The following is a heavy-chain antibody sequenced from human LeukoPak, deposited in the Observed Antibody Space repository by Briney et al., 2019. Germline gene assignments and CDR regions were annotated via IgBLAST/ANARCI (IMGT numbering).Heavy chain of an antibody. CDR3: ARVRGPAAPDY. CDR1: GYTFTSYD. V-gene: IGHV1-8*01. Sequence: ASVKVSCKVSGYTFTSYDINWVRQATGQGLEWMGWMNPNSGDTGYAQKFQGRVTMTRNTSISTAYMELSSLRSEDTAVYYYARVRGPAAPDYWGQGTLVTVSS. D-gene: IGHD2-2*01. J-gene: IGHJ4*02. CDR2: MNPNSGDT.